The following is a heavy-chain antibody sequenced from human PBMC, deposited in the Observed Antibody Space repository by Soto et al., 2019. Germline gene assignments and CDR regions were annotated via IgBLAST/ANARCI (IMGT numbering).Heavy chain of an antibody. J-gene: IGHJ6*02. CDR3: ARDRAAVAGDYALDYYYYGMDV. CDR1: GGTFSIYA. D-gene: IGHD6-19*01. V-gene: IGHV1-69*12. CDR2: IIPIFGTA. Sequence: QVQLVQSGAEVKKPGSSVKVSCKASGGTFSIYAISWVRQAPGQGLEWMGGIIPIFGTANYAQKFQGRVTITADESTSTAYMELSSLRSEDTAVYYCARDRAAVAGDYALDYYYYGMDVWGQGTTVTVSS.